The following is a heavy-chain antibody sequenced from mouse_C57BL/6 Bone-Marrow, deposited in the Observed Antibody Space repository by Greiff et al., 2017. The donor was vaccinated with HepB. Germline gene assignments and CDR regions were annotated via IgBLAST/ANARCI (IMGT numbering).Heavy chain of an antibody. CDR2: IDPENGDT. Sequence: EVQLQQSGAELVRPGASVKLSCTASGFNIKDDYMHWVKQRPEQGLEWIGWIDPENGDTEYASKFQGKATITADTSSNTAYLQLSSLTSEDTAVYYCTTCITTVVAKSDYWGQGTTLTVSS. D-gene: IGHD1-1*01. J-gene: IGHJ2*01. CDR1: GFNIKDDY. V-gene: IGHV14-4*01. CDR3: TTCITTVVAKSDY.